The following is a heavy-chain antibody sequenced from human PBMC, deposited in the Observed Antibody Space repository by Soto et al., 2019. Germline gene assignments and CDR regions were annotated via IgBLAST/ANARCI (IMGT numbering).Heavy chain of an antibody. CDR2: ISGSGGST. V-gene: IGHV3-23*01. CDR1: GFTFSSYA. J-gene: IGHJ3*02. CDR3: AKDLVLLLSKPYDAFDI. D-gene: IGHD3-16*02. Sequence: RRLSCAASGFTFSSYAMSWVRQAPGKGLEWVSAISGSGGSTYYADSVKGRFTISRDNSKNTLYLQMNSLRAEDTAVYYCAKDLVLLLSKPYDAFDIWGQGTMATVSS.